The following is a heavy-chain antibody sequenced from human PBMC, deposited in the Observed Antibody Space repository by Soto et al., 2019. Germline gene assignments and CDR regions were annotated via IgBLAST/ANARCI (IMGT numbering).Heavy chain of an antibody. J-gene: IGHJ6*02. CDR3: ARDPYYDFWSGYYTGEDYYYGMDV. Sequence: GSLRLSCAASGFTFSSYWMSWVRQAPGKGLEWVANIKQDGSEKYYVDSVKGRFTISRDNAKNSLYLQMNSLRAEDTAVYYCARDPYYDFWSGYYTGEDYYYGMDVWGQGTTVTVSS. CDR1: GFTFSSYW. CDR2: IKQDGSEK. V-gene: IGHV3-7*01. D-gene: IGHD3-3*01.